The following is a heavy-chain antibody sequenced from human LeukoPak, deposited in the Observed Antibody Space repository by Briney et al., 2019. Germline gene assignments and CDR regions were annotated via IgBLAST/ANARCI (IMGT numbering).Heavy chain of an antibody. J-gene: IGHJ4*02. Sequence: SETLSLTCAVYGGSFSGYYWSWIRQPPGKGLEWIGEINHSGSTNYNPSLKSRVTISVDTSKNQFSLKLSSVTAVDTAVYYCATGGAIASERQLVTFDYWGQGTLVTVSS. V-gene: IGHV4-34*01. CDR2: INHSGST. CDR3: ATGGAIASERQLVTFDY. D-gene: IGHD6-13*01. CDR1: GGSFSGYY.